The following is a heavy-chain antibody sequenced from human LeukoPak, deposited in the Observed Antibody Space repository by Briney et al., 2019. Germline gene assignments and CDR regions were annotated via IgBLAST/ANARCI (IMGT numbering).Heavy chain of an antibody. CDR2: ISVYNGNT. J-gene: IGHJ6*03. D-gene: IGHD3-16*01. V-gene: IGHV1-18*01. Sequence: ASVKVSCKAPGYTFTNYAITWVRQAPGQGLEWMGWISVYNGNTNYAQKLQGRVTMTTDTSTSTAYMELRSLRSDDTAVYYCARIGGTDLMRDMDVWGKGTTVTISS. CDR1: GYTFTNYA. CDR3: ARIGGTDLMRDMDV.